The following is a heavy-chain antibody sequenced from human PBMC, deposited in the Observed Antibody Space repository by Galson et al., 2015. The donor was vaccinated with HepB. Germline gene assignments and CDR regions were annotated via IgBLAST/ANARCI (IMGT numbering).Heavy chain of an antibody. V-gene: IGHV5-51*01. D-gene: IGHD6-13*01. CDR1: GYSFTSYY. Sequence: QSGAEVTKPGESLKISCKGSGYSFTSYYIAWVRQMPGKGLEWMGIIYPGDSDTRYSPSFQGQVTISADKSISTAYLQWSSLKASDTAMYYCARLRSEASTSWYSFDYWGQGTLVTVSS. CDR3: ARLRSEASTSWYSFDY. J-gene: IGHJ4*02. CDR2: IYPGDSDT.